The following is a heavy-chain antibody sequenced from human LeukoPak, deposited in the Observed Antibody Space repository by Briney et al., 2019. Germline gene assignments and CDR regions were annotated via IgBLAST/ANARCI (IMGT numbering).Heavy chain of an antibody. Sequence: SETLSLTCTVSGGSISSYYWSWIRQPPGKGLEWIGYIYYSGSTNYNPSLKSRVTISVDTSKNQFSLKLSSVTGADTAVYYCARVSGYSYGLFDPWGQGTLVTVSS. D-gene: IGHD5-18*01. CDR3: ARVSGYSYGLFDP. CDR2: IYYSGST. V-gene: IGHV4-59*01. CDR1: GGSISSYY. J-gene: IGHJ5*02.